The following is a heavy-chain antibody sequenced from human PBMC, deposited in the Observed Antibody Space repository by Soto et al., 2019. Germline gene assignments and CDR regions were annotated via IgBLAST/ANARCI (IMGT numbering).Heavy chain of an antibody. CDR1: GGSISSSSYY. CDR2: IYYSGST. D-gene: IGHD6-6*01. Sequence: PSETLSLTCTVSGGSISSSSYYWGWIRQPPGKGLEWVGSIYYSGSTYYNPSLKSRVTISIDTSKNQFSLKLSSVTAADMAVYYCARRSIAARRAFDIWGQGTMVTVSS. CDR3: ARRSIAARRAFDI. V-gene: IGHV4-39*01. J-gene: IGHJ3*02.